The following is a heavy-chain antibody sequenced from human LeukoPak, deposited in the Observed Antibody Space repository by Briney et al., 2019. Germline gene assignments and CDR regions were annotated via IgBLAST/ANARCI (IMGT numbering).Heavy chain of an antibody. V-gene: IGHV4-59*11. CDR3: ARDLVTVTKGFDI. D-gene: IGHD4-17*01. CDR2: ISYIGST. J-gene: IGHJ3*02. Sequence: SETLSLTCAVSTDSFSSHYWTWIRQPPGKGLEWIGYISYIGSTNYNPSLKSRVTISIDTSKNQFSLKLSSVTAADTAVYYCARDLVTVTKGFDIWGQGAMVSVSS. CDR1: TDSFSSHY.